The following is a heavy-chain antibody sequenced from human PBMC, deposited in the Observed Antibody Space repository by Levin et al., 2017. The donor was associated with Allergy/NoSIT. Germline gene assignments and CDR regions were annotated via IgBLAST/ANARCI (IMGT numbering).Heavy chain of an antibody. D-gene: IGHD5-18*01. J-gene: IGHJ5*02. CDR2: IIPIFGTA. Sequence: SVKVSCKASGGTFSSYAISWVRQAPGQGLEWMGGIIPIFGTANYAQKFQGRVTITADESTSTAYMELSSLRSEDTAVYYCARALYSYGYFYWFDPWGQGTLVTVSS. CDR1: GGTFSSYA. V-gene: IGHV1-69*13. CDR3: ARALYSYGYFYWFDP.